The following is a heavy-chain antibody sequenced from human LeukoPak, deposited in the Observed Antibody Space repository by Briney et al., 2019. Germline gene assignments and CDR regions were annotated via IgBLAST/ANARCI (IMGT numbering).Heavy chain of an antibody. CDR2: INPKSGDT. D-gene: IGHD6-13*01. J-gene: IGHJ4*02. V-gene: IGHV1-2*02. CDR1: GYTFIGYY. Sequence: ASVKVSCKASGYTFIGYYIHWVRQAPGQGLEWMGWINPKSGDTNYAQQFRGRLSMTRDTSISTAYMDLSRLTSDDTAVYYCARYSSSHADFDYWGQGTLVTVSS. CDR3: ARYSSSHADFDY.